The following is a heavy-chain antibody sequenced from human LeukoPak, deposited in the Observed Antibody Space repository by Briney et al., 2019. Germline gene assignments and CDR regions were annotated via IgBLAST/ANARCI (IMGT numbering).Heavy chain of an antibody. CDR2: IKQDGSEK. CDR3: ARGPLGYCSGGSCYQPFDY. J-gene: IGHJ4*02. V-gene: IGHV3-7*01. CDR1: GFTFDDYG. Sequence: GGSLRLSCAASGFTFDDYGMSWVRQAPGKGLEWVANIKQDGSEKYYVDSVKGRFTISRDNAKNSLYLQMNSLRAEDTAVYYCARGPLGYCSGGSCYQPFDYWGQGTLVTVSS. D-gene: IGHD2-15*01.